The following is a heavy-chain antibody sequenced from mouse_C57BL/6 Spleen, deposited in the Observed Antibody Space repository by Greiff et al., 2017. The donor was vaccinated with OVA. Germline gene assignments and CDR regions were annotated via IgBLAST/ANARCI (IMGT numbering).Heavy chain of an antibody. Sequence: VQLQESGAELARPGASVKLSCKASGYTFTSYGISWVKQRTGQGLEWIGEIYPRSGNTNYNEKFKGKTTLTADKSSSTAYMELRSLTSEDSAVYFCAGITTVVDDWYFDVWGTGTTVTVSS. CDR2: IYPRSGNT. CDR1: GYTFTSYG. CDR3: AGITTVVDDWYFDV. D-gene: IGHD1-1*01. V-gene: IGHV1-81*01. J-gene: IGHJ1*03.